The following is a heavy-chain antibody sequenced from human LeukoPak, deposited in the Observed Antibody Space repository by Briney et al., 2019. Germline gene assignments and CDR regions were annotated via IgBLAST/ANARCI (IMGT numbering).Heavy chain of an antibody. Sequence: KTSKTLSLTCAVYGGSFSGYYWSWIRQPPGKGLEWIGEINHSGSTNYNPSLKSRVTISVDTSKNQFSLKLSSVTAADTAVYYCARSSYSDLGWFDPWGQGTLVTVSS. CDR1: GGSFSGYY. CDR3: ARSSYSDLGWFDP. D-gene: IGHD4-11*01. CDR2: INHSGST. V-gene: IGHV4-34*01. J-gene: IGHJ5*02.